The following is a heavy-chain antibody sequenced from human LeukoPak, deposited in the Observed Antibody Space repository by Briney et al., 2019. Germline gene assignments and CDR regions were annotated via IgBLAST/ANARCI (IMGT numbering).Heavy chain of an antibody. CDR2: INSGGTVT. D-gene: IGHD3-22*01. Sequence: PGGSLRLSCAASGFTFSDFWMHWVRQAPGKGLVWVSRINSGGTVTNYADSVKGRFTISRDNSKNTLYLQMNSLRAEDTAVYYCAKAYYDSSGYYYGNHYFDYWGQGTLVTVSS. CDR3: AKAYYDSSGYYYGNHYFDY. J-gene: IGHJ4*02. V-gene: IGHV3-74*01. CDR1: GFTFSDFW.